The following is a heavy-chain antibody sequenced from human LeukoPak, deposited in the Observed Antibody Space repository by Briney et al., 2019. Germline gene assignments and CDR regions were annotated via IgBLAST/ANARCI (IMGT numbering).Heavy chain of an antibody. CDR2: IYTCGSS. CDR3: TKGRGI. D-gene: IGHD3-10*01. J-gene: IGHJ4*02. CDR1: GGSISSGSYD. V-gene: IGHV4-61*09. Sequence: SETLSLTCTVSGGSISSGSYDWYWIRQPAGKGLEWIGHIYTCGSSNYSPSLKSRVTISVDTSKNQFSLKLTSVTAADTAVYYCTKGRGIWGQGTLVTVSS.